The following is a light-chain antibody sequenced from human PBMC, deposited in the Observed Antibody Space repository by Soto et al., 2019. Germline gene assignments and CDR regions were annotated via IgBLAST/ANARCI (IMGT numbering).Light chain of an antibody. V-gene: IGKV3-20*01. CDR1: QSVSSSY. CDR2: GTA. CDR3: QQYGSSPT. J-gene: IGKJ1*01. Sequence: EIVWTQSPGTLSLSPGARATLSCRASQSVSSSYLAWYQQTPGQAPRLLIYGTASRATGIPDRFSGSGSGTDFTLTSSSLEPEDFAVYYCQQYGSSPTFGQGTKVDI.